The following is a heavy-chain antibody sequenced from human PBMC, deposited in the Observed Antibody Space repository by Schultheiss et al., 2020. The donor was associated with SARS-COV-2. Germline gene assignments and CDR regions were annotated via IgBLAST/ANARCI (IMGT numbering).Heavy chain of an antibody. CDR1: GYTFSGYY. CDR2: INPNSGGT. Sequence: ASVKVSCKASGYTFSGYYMHWVRQAPGQGLEWKGWINPNSGGTNYAQKLQGRVTMTTDTSTNTAYMELRSLRSDDTAVYYCARAIGGCSGNTCYFDYWGQGTLVTVSS. J-gene: IGHJ4*02. V-gene: IGHV1-2*02. D-gene: IGHD2-15*01. CDR3: ARAIGGCSGNTCYFDY.